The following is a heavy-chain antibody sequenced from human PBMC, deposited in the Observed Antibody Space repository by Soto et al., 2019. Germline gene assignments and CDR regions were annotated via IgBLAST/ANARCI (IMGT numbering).Heavy chain of an antibody. V-gene: IGHV1-69*12. CDR3: ARDLTDYYDRSAKGFDY. CDR2: IVPLFGTA. Sequence: QVQLVQSGAEVKKPGSSVKVSCKASGGTFSSFAISWVRQAPGQGLEWMGGIVPLFGTANYAQNFQGRVTITAXXPXNXNYMDLSSLRSDDTAVYYCARDLTDYYDRSAKGFDYWGQGTLVTVSS. CDR1: GGTFSSFA. D-gene: IGHD3-22*01. J-gene: IGHJ4*02.